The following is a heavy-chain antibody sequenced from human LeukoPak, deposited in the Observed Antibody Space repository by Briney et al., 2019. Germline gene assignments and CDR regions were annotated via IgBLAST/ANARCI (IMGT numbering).Heavy chain of an antibody. Sequence: GGSLRLSCAASGFTFSSCVMSWVRQAPGKGLEWVSAIGGSGSTTYYADSVKGRFTISRDNSKDTLYLQMNSLRAEDTAVYYCAKDYSSSWSVFDYWGQGTLVTFSS. CDR3: AKDYSSSWSVFDY. J-gene: IGHJ4*02. D-gene: IGHD6-13*01. V-gene: IGHV3-23*01. CDR2: IGGSGSTT. CDR1: GFTFSSCV.